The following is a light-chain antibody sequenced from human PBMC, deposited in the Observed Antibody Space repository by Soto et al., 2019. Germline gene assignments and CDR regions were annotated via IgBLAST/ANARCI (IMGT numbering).Light chain of an antibody. CDR3: QQYYNNPTT. CDR2: WAS. CDR1: RSVLFSSNNKNY. V-gene: IGKV4-1*01. Sequence: DIVMTQSPDSLAVSLGERATINCKSSRSVLFSSNNKNYLAWYQQKPGQPPKLLIYWASTREAGFPDRFSGSGSWTDFTLTISSLQADDVAVYYCQQYYNNPTTFCRGTKVEIK. J-gene: IGKJ1*01.